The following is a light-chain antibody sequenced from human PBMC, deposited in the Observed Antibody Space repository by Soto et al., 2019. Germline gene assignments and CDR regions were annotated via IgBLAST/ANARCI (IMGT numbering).Light chain of an antibody. Sequence: DIQMTQSPSSLSASVGDRVTITCQASQDIRNYLNWYQQKPGKAPNLLIHDASNLETGVPSRFSGSGSGTDFTFTISSLQPEDIATYYCQQYDNLPWTFGQGTKVEI. CDR3: QQYDNLPWT. CDR1: QDIRNY. J-gene: IGKJ1*01. CDR2: DAS. V-gene: IGKV1-33*01.